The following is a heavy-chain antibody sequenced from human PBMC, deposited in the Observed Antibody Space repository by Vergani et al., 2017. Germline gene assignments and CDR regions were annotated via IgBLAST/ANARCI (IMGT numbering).Heavy chain of an antibody. Sequence: QVQLQEWGAGLLKTSETLSLTCGVSGGSFSDYYWSWIRQAPGMGLEWIGEVNHGGSTNYNPSLKSRVSISVDTSKNQFSLQLTSVTATDTAVYYCARLDGYCTSTLCYSWFDPWGQGTLVTVSS. CDR1: GGSFSDYY. J-gene: IGHJ5*02. CDR3: ARLDGYCTSTLCYSWFDP. CDR2: VNHGGST. V-gene: IGHV4-34*01. D-gene: IGHD2-2*03.